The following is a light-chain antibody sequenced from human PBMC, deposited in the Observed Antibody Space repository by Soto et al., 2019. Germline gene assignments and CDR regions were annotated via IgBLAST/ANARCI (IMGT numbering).Light chain of an antibody. CDR2: GAS. CDR3: HCQKYDDSPVYT. V-gene: IGKV3-20*01. Sequence: EIVLTQSPGTLSLSPGERATLSCRASQSVDSIYLAWYQQKSGQAPRLLIYGASSRATGIPDRFSGSGSGTDFILTISRLEPEDFAVYYCHCQKYDDSPVYTFGQGTKLEIK. J-gene: IGKJ2*01. CDR1: QSVDSIY.